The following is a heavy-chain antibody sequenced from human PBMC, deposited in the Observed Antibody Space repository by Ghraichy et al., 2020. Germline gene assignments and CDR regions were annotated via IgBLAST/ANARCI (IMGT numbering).Heavy chain of an antibody. Sequence: GGSLRLSCAASGFTFSSYSMNWVRQAPGKGLEWVSYISSSSSTIYYADSVKGRFTISRDKAKNSLYLQMNSLRDEDTAVYYCARDLVGPIVVVTTDYWGQGTLVTVSS. CDR1: GFTFSSYS. CDR2: ISSSSSTI. J-gene: IGHJ4*02. CDR3: ARDLVGPIVVVTTDY. D-gene: IGHD3-22*01. V-gene: IGHV3-48*02.